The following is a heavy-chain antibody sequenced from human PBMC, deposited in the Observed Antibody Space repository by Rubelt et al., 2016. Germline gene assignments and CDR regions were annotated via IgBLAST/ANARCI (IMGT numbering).Heavy chain of an antibody. CDR2: ISSNGGST. CDR3: ARDLSDSGRYHHFDY. CDR1: GFSFSSYA. V-gene: IGHV3-64*02. Sequence: GGSLRLSCAVSGFSFSSYAMHWVRQAPGKGLEYVSGISSNGGSTYHADSVKGRFTISRDNSKNTLYLQMGSLRAEDMAVYYCARDLSDSGRYHHFDYWGLGTLVTVSS. J-gene: IGHJ4*02. D-gene: IGHD1-26*01.